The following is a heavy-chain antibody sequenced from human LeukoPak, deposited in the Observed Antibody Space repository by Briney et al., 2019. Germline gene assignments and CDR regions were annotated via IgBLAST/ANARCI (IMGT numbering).Heavy chain of an antibody. D-gene: IGHD3-10*01. CDR3: ARDGTYYGPGCYYFDY. CDR2: ISSSGSTI. J-gene: IGHJ4*02. Sequence: GGSLRLSCAASGFTFSDYYMSWIRQAPGKGLEWVSYISSSGSTICYADSVKGRFTISRDNAKNSLYLQMNSLRAEDTAVYYCARDGTYYGPGCYYFDYWGQGTLVTVSS. CDR1: GFTFSDYY. V-gene: IGHV3-11*01.